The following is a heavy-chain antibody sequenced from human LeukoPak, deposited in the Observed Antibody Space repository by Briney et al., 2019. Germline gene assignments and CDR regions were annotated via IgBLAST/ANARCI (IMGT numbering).Heavy chain of an antibody. CDR2: IYYSGST. Sequence: SETLSLTCTVSGGSISSGDYYWSWIRQPPGKGLEWIGYIYYSGSTYYNPSLKSRVTISVDTSKNQFSLKLSSVTAADTAVYYCARGDYYYGSGSYIYWGQGTLVTVSS. V-gene: IGHV4-30-4*02. J-gene: IGHJ4*02. CDR3: ARGDYYYGSGSYIY. CDR1: GGSISSGDYY. D-gene: IGHD3-10*01.